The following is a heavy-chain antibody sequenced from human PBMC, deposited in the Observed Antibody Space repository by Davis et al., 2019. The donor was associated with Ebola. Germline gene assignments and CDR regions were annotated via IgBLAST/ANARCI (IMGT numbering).Heavy chain of an antibody. Sequence: SETLSLTCTVSAGSVSSGGYYRNWIRPPPGKGLERTWYIYYSGITNYNPSLKSRVTMSVDTSKNQFSLKLSSVTAADTAVYYCARGNYGDYIVLYYYNMDVWGQGTTVTVSS. CDR3: ARGNYGDYIVLYYYNMDV. J-gene: IGHJ6*02. D-gene: IGHD4-17*01. V-gene: IGHV4-61*08. CDR2: IYYSGIT. CDR1: AGSVSSGGYY.